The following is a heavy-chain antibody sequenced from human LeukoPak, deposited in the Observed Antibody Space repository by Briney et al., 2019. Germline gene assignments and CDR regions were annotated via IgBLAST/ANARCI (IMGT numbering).Heavy chain of an antibody. V-gene: IGHV4-34*01. CDR1: GGSFSGYY. D-gene: IGHD2-15*01. CDR2: INHSGST. Sequence: PSETLSLTCAVYGGSFSGYYWSWIRQPPGKGLEWIGEINHSGSTNYNPSLKSRVTISVDTSKNQFSLKLSSVTAADTAVYYCARGPGCSGGSCAATDGMDVWGQGTTVTVSS. J-gene: IGHJ6*02. CDR3: ARGPGCSGGSCAATDGMDV.